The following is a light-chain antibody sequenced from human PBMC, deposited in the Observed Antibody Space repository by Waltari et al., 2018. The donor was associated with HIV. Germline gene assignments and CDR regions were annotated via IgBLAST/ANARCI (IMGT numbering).Light chain of an antibody. CDR1: TSNIGNDY. Sequence: QSVLTQPPSLSAAPRQKVTSSCPGTTSNIGNDYVSWYQHVPGAAPKLVIYDNNKRPSGIPDRFSGFKSGTSATLGITGLQTGDEADYYCGTWDRSLGGGVFGGGTKLTVL. J-gene: IGLJ3*02. CDR2: DNN. V-gene: IGLV1-51*01. CDR3: GTWDRSLGGGV.